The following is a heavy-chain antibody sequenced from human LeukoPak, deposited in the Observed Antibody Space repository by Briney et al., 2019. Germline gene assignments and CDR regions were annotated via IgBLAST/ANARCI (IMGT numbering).Heavy chain of an antibody. J-gene: IGHJ5*02. Sequence: SETLSLTCAVYGGSFSGYYWSWIRQPPGKGLEWIGEINHSGSTNYNPSLKSRVTISVDTSKNQFSLKLSSVTAADTAVYYCASRRYCTNGVCYIPWGRGTLVTVSS. D-gene: IGHD2-8*01. CDR2: INHSGST. CDR1: GGSFSGYY. V-gene: IGHV4-34*01. CDR3: ASRRYCTNGVCYIP.